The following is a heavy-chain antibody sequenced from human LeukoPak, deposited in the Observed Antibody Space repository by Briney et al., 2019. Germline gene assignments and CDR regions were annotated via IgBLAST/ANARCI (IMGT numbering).Heavy chain of an antibody. V-gene: IGHV4-59*01. Sequence: SETLSLTCTVSGGSISSYYWSWIRQPPGKGLEWIGYIYYRGSTSYNPSLKSRVTISVDTSKNQFSLKLSSATAADTAVYFCARVPYYYDSSGAFDVWGLGTMVTVSS. CDR1: GGSISSYY. J-gene: IGHJ3*01. CDR3: ARVPYYYDSSGAFDV. CDR2: IYYRGST. D-gene: IGHD3-22*01.